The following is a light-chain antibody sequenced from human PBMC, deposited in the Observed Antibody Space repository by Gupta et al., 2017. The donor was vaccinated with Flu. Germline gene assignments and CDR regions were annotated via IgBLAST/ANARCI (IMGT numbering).Light chain of an antibody. Sequence: HSVLTQQPSVSAAPGPKVTISCSGSSFNVGTNYFAWYQHLPAAAPNLLIYDNNRRPSGIPDRCSGSKSGTSAALGITGLQTGDEADYYCGTWDSSRSAGVFGGGTKLTVL. J-gene: IGLJ3*02. V-gene: IGLV1-51*02. CDR3: GTWDSSRSAGV. CDR2: DNN. CDR1: SFNVGTNY.